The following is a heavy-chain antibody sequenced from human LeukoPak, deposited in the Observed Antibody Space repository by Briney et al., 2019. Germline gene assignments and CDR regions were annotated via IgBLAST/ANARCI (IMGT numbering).Heavy chain of an antibody. D-gene: IGHD6-19*01. J-gene: IGHJ4*02. CDR2: IKQDGSEK. CDR1: GFTFSSYW. CDR3: ARDSIAMAGENTPFDY. Sequence: PGGSLRLSCAASGFTFSSYWMSWVRQAPGKGLEWVANIKQDGSEKYYVDSVKGRFTISRDNAKNSLYLQMNSLRAEDTAVYYCARDSIAMAGENTPFDYWGQGTLVTVSS. V-gene: IGHV3-7*01.